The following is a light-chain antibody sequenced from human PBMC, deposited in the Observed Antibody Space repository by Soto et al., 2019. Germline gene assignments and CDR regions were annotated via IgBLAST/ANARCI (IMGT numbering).Light chain of an antibody. Sequence: DTVLTQSPGTLSLTSGERATLSCRASQSISGTYLAWYQQKPGQSPRLLIYSASTRAPGIPDRFSGSGSGTDFTLTISRLEPEDFAVYYCQHYVTSSITFGQGTRLEIK. CDR2: SAS. J-gene: IGKJ5*01. CDR3: QHYVTSSIT. V-gene: IGKV3-20*01. CDR1: QSISGTY.